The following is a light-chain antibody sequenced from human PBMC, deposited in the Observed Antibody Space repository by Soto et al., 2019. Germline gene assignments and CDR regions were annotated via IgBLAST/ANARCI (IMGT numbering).Light chain of an antibody. V-gene: IGLV1-40*01. CDR2: GNS. J-gene: IGLJ2*01. CDR3: QSYDSSLSGSV. Sequence: QSVLTQPPSVSVAPGQRVTSSCTGSSSNIGAGYDVHWYQQLPGTAPKLLIYGNSNRPSGVPDRFSGSKSGTSASLAITGLQAEDEADYYCQSYDSSLSGSVFGGGTKLTVL. CDR1: SSNIGAGYD.